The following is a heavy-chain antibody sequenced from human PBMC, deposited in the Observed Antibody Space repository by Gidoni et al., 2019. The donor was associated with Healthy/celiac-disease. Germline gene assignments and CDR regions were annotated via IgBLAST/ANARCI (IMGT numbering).Heavy chain of an antibody. CDR3: AGSLDSRGWYNFDY. Sequence: EVQLLESGGGLVQPGGSLRLAWAASGFTFCNYAMRWVRQAPGKGLEWVSVISGSGAGTNYADSVKGRFTVSRDKSKNTLYLQMSTLRAEDTAVYYCAGSLDSRGWYNFDYWGQGTLVTVSS. J-gene: IGHJ4*02. CDR1: GFTFCNYA. CDR2: ISGSGAGT. D-gene: IGHD6-19*01. V-gene: IGHV3-23*01.